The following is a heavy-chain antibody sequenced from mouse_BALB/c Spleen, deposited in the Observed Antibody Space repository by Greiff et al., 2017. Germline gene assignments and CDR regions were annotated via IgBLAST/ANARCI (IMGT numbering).Heavy chain of an antibody. CDR2: ISSGGSYT. J-gene: IGHJ4*01. Sequence: EVKLMESGGGLVKPGGSLKLSCAASGFTFSSYAMSWVRQSPEKRLEWVAEISSGGSYTYYPDTVTGRFTISRDNAKNTLYLEMSSLRSEDTAMYYCAREGYGNYAMDYWGQGTSVTVSS. CDR1: GFTFSSYA. CDR3: AREGYGNYAMDY. D-gene: IGHD2-1*01. V-gene: IGHV5-9-4*01.